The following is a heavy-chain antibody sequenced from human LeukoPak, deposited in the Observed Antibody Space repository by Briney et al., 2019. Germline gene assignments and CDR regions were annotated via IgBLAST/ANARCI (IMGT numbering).Heavy chain of an antibody. J-gene: IGHJ5*02. CDR3: IRDFRSADL. V-gene: IGHV3-74*01. CDR1: GFSFKNVW. Sequence: GGPLRLSCAASGFSFKNVWMSWVRQAPGKGLVWVSRIYVDGRTTNYADSVKGRFTISRDNAKNTVYLEMNSLSVEDTATYYCIRDFRSADLWGQGTLVTVTS. CDR2: IYVDGRTT.